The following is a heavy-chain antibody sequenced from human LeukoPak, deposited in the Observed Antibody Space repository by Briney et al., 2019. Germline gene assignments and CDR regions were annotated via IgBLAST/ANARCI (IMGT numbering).Heavy chain of an antibody. D-gene: IGHD1-7*01. CDR1: GYSISSGYY. Sequence: PSETLSLTCTVSGYSISSGYYWGWIRQPPGKGLEWIGYIYHSGSTYYNPSLKSRVTISVDRSKNQFSLKLSSVTAADTAVYYCARELENWNYDYFDYWGQGTLVTVSS. CDR3: ARELENWNYDYFDY. CDR2: IYHSGST. J-gene: IGHJ4*02. V-gene: IGHV4-38-2*02.